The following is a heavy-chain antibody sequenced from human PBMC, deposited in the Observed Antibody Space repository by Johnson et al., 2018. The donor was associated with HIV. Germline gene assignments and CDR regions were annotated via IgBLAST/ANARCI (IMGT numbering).Heavy chain of an antibody. CDR1: GFTFSDYW. Sequence: VQLVEFGGGLVQPGGSLRLSCGASGFTFSDYWMSWVRQAPGKGLEWVASIKYDGSDKYYVDAVKGRLIISRDNVNNSVYLQMNSLRGEDTAVYYCVKGMDSSSWYAFDIWGQGTMVTVSS. CDR2: IKYDGSDK. CDR3: VKGMDSSSWYAFDI. V-gene: IGHV3-7*05. J-gene: IGHJ3*02. D-gene: IGHD6-13*01.